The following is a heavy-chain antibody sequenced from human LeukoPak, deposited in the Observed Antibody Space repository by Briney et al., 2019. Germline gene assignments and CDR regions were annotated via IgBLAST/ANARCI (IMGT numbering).Heavy chain of an antibody. CDR2: IYHSGST. J-gene: IGHJ4*02. V-gene: IGHV4-38-2*01. D-gene: IGHD3-22*01. CDR3: ARLTFYYDGSGYYFDY. CDR1: GYSISSGYY. Sequence: SSETLSLTCAVSGYSISSGYYWGWIRQPPGKGLEWIGSIYHSGSTYYNPSLKSRITISVDTSKNQFSLKLSSVTATDTAVYYCARLTFYYDGSGYYFDYWGQGTLVTVSS.